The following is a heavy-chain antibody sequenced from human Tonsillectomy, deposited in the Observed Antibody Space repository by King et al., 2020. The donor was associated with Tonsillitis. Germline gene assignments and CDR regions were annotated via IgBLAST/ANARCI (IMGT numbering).Heavy chain of an antibody. D-gene: IGHD3-16*01. J-gene: IGHJ4*02. CDR3: ARGRGSGPWGGWGISYFDY. CDR1: GGSISSYY. CDR2: IYYSGST. V-gene: IGHV4-59*01. Sequence: VQLQESGPGLVKPSETLSLTCTVSGGSISSYYWSWIRQSPGKGLEWIGYIYYSGSTNYNPSLKSRVTISIDTSKNQFSLKLSSVTAADTAVYYCARGRGSGPWGGWGISYFDYWGQGTLVTVSS.